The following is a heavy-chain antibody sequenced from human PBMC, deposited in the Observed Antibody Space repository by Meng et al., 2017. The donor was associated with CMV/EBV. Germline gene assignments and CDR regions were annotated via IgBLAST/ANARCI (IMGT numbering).Heavy chain of an antibody. CDR1: GFTFSSYW. Sequence: GESLKISCAASGFTFSSYWMSWVRQAPGKGLEWVANIKQDGSEKYYVDSVKGRLTISRDNAKNSLYLQMNSLRAEDTAVYYCARGWLLGFDYWGQGTLVTVSS. CDR3: ARGWLLGFDY. CDR2: IKQDGSEK. D-gene: IGHD2-15*01. J-gene: IGHJ4*02. V-gene: IGHV3-7*04.